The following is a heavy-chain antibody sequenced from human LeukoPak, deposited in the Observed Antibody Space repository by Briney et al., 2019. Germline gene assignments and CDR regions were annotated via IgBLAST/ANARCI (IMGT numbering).Heavy chain of an antibody. V-gene: IGHV4-39*01. D-gene: IGHD4-17*01. Sequence: SETLSLTCTVSGGSISSSSYYWGWIRQPPGKGLEWFGNIYYSGSTYYNPSLKSRVTISVDTSKNQFSLKLSSVTAADTAVYYCARRRDDYGDYYDYWGQGTLVTVSS. J-gene: IGHJ4*02. CDR1: GGSISSSSYY. CDR2: IYYSGST. CDR3: ARRRDDYGDYYDY.